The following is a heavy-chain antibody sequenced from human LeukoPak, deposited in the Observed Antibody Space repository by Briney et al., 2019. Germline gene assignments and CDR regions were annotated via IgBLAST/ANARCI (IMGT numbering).Heavy chain of an antibody. CDR3: ARVVGATVIDY. V-gene: IGHV3-21*01. J-gene: IGHJ4*02. D-gene: IGHD1-26*01. CDR1: GFTFSSYS. Sequence: GGSLRLSCAASGFTFSSYSMNWVRQAPGKGLEWVSSISSSSSYIYYADSVKGRFTISRDNAESTLFLQMSSLRAEDTAVYYCARVVGATVIDYWGQGTLVTVSS. CDR2: ISSSSSYI.